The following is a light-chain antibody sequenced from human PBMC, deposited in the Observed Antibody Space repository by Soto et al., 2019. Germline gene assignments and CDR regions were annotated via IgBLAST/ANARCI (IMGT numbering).Light chain of an antibody. CDR3: QSYDSSLSGDV. CDR2: GNS. J-gene: IGLJ1*01. Sequence: QLVLTQPPSVSGAPGQRVTISCTGSSSNIGAGYDVHWYQQFPRAAPKLLIYGNSNRPSGVPVRFSGSQSGTSASLAITGLQAEDEAEYYCQSYDSSLSGDVFGPGTKLTVL. V-gene: IGLV1-40*01. CDR1: SSNIGAGYD.